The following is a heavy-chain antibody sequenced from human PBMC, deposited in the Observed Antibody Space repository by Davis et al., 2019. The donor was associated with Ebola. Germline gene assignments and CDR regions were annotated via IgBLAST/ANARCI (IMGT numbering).Heavy chain of an antibody. CDR2: ISSSGSTI. J-gene: IGHJ4*02. CDR1: GFTFSDYY. V-gene: IGHV3-11*04. D-gene: IGHD3-22*01. CDR3: AREGYYDSSGYSFEVIDY. Sequence: GESLKISCAASGFTFSDYYMSWIRQAPGKGLEWVSYISSSGSTIYYADSVKGRFTISRDNAKNSLYLQMNSLRAEDTAVYYCAREGYYDSSGYSFEVIDYWGQGTLVTVSS.